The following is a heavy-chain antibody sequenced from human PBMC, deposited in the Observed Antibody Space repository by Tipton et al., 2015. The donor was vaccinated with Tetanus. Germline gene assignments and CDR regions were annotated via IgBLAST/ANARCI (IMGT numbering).Heavy chain of an antibody. D-gene: IGHD2-21*01. J-gene: IGHJ6*02. CDR3: ARDRGDYIYYGMDV. CDR2: IDPNSGAT. Sequence: QLVQSGAELKKTGASVKVSCKASGYTFTGYYMYWVRQAPGQGLEWVGWIDPNSGATIYAQNFQGRVTMTRDTSISTVYMELSRLRSDDTAVYYCARDRGDYIYYGMDVWGPGTTVTVSS. CDR1: GYTFTGYY. V-gene: IGHV1-2*02.